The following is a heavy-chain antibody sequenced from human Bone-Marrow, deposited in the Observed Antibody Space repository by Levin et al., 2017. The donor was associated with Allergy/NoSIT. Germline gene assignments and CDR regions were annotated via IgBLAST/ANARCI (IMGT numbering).Heavy chain of an antibody. D-gene: IGHD3-10*01. Sequence: SETLSLTCAVYGGSFSGYYWSWIRQPPGKGLEWIGEINHSGSTNYNPSLKSRVTMSVDTSKNQFSLKLSSVTAADTAVYYCARGGPISMVRGNFGYWGQGTLVTVSS. V-gene: IGHV4-34*01. CDR2: INHSGST. J-gene: IGHJ4*02. CDR1: GGSFSGYY. CDR3: ARGGPISMVRGNFGY.